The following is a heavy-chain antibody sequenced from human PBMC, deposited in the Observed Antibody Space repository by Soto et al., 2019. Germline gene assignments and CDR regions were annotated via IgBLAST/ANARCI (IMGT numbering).Heavy chain of an antibody. J-gene: IGHJ6*02. D-gene: IGHD6-13*01. CDR3: ASPAAGTGSYYYGMDV. V-gene: IGHV1-69*05. Sequence: QVQLVQSGAEVKKPGSSVKVSCKASGGTFSSYAISWVRQAPGQGLEWMGGIIPIFGTANYAQKFQGRVTSAPDESTSTAYMELSSLRSDDTAVSYCASPAAGTGSYYYGMDVWGQGTTVTVSS. CDR2: IIPIFGTA. CDR1: GGTFSSYA.